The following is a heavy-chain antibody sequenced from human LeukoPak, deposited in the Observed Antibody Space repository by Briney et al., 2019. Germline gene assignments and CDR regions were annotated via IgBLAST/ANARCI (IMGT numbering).Heavy chain of an antibody. CDR1: GFTFPNYW. J-gene: IGHJ4*02. V-gene: IGHV3-7*01. CDR3: ARDRDDGGFEY. Sequence: GGSLRLSCAASGFTFPNYWMSWVRQAPEKGLEWVANINQDGRVKQYVDSMKGRFTISRDNAKNSLNLQMNSLRAEDTAVYYCARDRDDGGFEYWGQGTLVTASS. CDR2: INQDGRVK. D-gene: IGHD4-23*01.